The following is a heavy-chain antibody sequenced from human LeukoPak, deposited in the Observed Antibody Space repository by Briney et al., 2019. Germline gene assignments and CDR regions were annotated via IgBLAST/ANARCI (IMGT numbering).Heavy chain of an antibody. V-gene: IGHV4-34*01. J-gene: IGHJ4*02. CDR2: INHSGST. CDR1: GFTFSSYW. D-gene: IGHD6-13*01. Sequence: PGGSLRLSCAASGFTFSSYWMSWVRQPPGKGLEWIGEINHSGSTNYNPSLKSRVTISVDTSKNQFSLKLSSVTAADTAVYYCARGRIAAAGSRFDYWGQGTLVTVSS. CDR3: ARGRIAAAGSRFDY.